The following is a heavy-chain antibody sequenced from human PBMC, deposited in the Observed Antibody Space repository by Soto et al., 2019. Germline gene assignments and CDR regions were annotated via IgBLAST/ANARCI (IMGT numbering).Heavy chain of an antibody. D-gene: IGHD2-15*01. CDR1: GYTFNAYA. Sequence: QVPLVQSGTEVKKPGASVRISCKASGYTFNAYAIYWVRQAPGQSLEWMGWVNTGLGNTEYAQKFQGRVTITRDTSANTAYMDLTSLTSEDTAVYYCARGGYCSGGRCYIWFDPWGQGTLVTVSS. CDR3: ARGGYCSGGRCYIWFDP. CDR2: VNTGLGNT. J-gene: IGHJ5*02. V-gene: IGHV1-3*04.